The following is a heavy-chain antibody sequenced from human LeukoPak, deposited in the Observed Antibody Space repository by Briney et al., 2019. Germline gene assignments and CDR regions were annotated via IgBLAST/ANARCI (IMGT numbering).Heavy chain of an antibody. CDR2: IWYDGSNK. V-gene: IGHV3-33*01. D-gene: IGHD2-21*02. J-gene: IGHJ4*02. CDR3: ARALYAAVTDYCDY. CDR1: GFTFSSYG. Sequence: GGSLRLSCAASGFTFSSYGMRWVRQAPGKGLEWVAVIWYDGSNKYYAHSVKGRLTISRDNSKTTLYLQMNSLRAEDTAVYYCARALYAAVTDYCDYWGKGNLVTVSS.